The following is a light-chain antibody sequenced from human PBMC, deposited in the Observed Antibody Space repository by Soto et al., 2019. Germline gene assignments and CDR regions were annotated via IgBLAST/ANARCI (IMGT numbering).Light chain of an antibody. CDR1: QGISSSY. V-gene: IGKV3-20*01. Sequence: TQAPSSLSASLVDRVTITCRASQGISSSYLAWYQQKPGQPPRLLIYGASSRATGIPDRFSGSGSGTDFTLTISRLEPEDFAVFYCQHYDSLPITFGQGTRLEIK. CDR2: GAS. J-gene: IGKJ5*01. CDR3: QHYDSLPIT.